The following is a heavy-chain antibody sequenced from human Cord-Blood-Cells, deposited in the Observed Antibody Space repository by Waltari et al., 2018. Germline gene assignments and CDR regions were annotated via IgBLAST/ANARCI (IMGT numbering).Heavy chain of an antibody. Sequence: QVQLQQWGAGLLKPSETLSLTCAVYGGSFSGYYWSWIRQPQGKGLEWMGEINHSGSTNYNPSLKSRVTISVDTSKNQFSLKLSSVTAADTAVYYCARSPGSWYYFDYWGQGTLVTVSS. CDR1: GGSFSGYY. J-gene: IGHJ4*02. CDR2: INHSGST. V-gene: IGHV4-34*01. CDR3: ARSPGSWYYFDY. D-gene: IGHD6-13*01.